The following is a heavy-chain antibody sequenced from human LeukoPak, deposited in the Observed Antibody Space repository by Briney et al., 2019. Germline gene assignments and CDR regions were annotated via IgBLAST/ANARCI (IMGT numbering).Heavy chain of an antibody. Sequence: SVKVSCKASGGTFSSYAISWVRQAPGQGLEWMGRIIPIFGTANYAQKFQGRVAITTDESTSTAYMELSSLRSEDTAVYYCARESYYDSNDAFDIWGQGTMVTVSS. J-gene: IGHJ3*02. V-gene: IGHV1-69*05. CDR3: ARESYYDSNDAFDI. D-gene: IGHD3-22*01. CDR1: GGTFSSYA. CDR2: IIPIFGTA.